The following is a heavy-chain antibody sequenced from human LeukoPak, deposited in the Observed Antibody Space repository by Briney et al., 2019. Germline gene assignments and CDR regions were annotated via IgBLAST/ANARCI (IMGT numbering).Heavy chain of an antibody. Sequence: PGGSLRLSCTVSGFTVSSNSMSWVRQAPGKGLEWVSFIYSGTIHYSDSVKGRFTISRDNSKNTLYLQMNGLRAEDTAVYYCARRAGAYSHPYDYWGQGTLVTVSS. D-gene: IGHD4/OR15-4a*01. J-gene: IGHJ4*02. CDR2: IYSGTI. V-gene: IGHV3-53*01. CDR3: ARRAGAYSHPYDY. CDR1: GFTVSSNS.